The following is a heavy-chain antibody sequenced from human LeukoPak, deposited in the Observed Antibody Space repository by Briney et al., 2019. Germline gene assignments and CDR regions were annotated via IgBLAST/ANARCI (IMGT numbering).Heavy chain of an antibody. D-gene: IGHD5-24*01. J-gene: IGHJ4*02. V-gene: IGHV5-10-1*01. Sequence: GESLKISCEISGYNFTSYLISWVRQMPGRGLEWMGNINPTDSYSNYSPSFQGHVTISVDKSISTAYLQWSSLEASDTAMYYCARRTGYNFDYWGRGTLVTVSS. CDR1: GYNFTSYL. CDR2: INPTDSYS. CDR3: ARRTGYNFDY.